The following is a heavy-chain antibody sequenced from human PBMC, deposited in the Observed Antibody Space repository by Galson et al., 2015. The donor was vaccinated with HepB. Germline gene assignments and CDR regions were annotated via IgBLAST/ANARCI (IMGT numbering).Heavy chain of an antibody. D-gene: IGHD1-26*01. CDR3: ARSSEWELPYYYYYYGMDV. CDR2: ISSSSSYI. V-gene: IGHV3-21*01. J-gene: IGHJ6*02. Sequence: SLRLSCAASGFTFSSYSMNWVRQAPGKGLEWVSSISSSSSYIYYADSVKGRFTISRDNAKNSLYLQMNSLRAEDTAVYYCARSSEWELPYYYYYYGMDVWGQGTTVTVSS. CDR1: GFTFSSYS.